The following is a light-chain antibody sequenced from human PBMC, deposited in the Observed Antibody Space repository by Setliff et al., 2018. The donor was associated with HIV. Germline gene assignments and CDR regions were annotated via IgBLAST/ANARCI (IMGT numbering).Light chain of an antibody. V-gene: IGLV2-18*02. CDR1: SSDGGCYDR. J-gene: IGLJ1*01. CDR3: SSSTSTNPWV. Sequence: QSVLTQPPSVSGSPGQSVTISCTGTSSDGGCYDRVSWYQQRPGTAPKLIIFEVTYRPSGVPNRFSGSKSGNSASLTISGLRPEGEADYFCSSSTSTNPWVFGLGTKGTVL. CDR2: EVT.